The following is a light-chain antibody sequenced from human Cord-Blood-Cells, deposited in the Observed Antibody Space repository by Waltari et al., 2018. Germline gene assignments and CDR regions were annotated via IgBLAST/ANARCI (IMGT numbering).Light chain of an antibody. J-gene: IGKJ4*01. Sequence: EIVMTQSPATLSVSPGERATLSCRARQSVSSNLALYQQKPGQAPRFLIYGASSRATGIPARFSGSGSGTEFTLTISSLQSEDFAVYYCQQYNNWPPLTFGGGTKVEIK. CDR1: QSVSSN. V-gene: IGKV3-15*01. CDR3: QQYNNWPPLT. CDR2: GAS.